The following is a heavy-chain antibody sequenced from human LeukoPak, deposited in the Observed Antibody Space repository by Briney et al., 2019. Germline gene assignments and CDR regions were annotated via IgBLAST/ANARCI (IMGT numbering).Heavy chain of an antibody. V-gene: IGHV3-48*01. CDR3: ARSSSRYCSGGSCYSGVLGYFDY. CDR2: ISSSRRTT. CDR1: GFTFSSYN. J-gene: IGHJ4*02. D-gene: IGHD2-15*01. Sequence: PGGSLRLSCAASGFTFSSYNINWVRQAPGKGLEWVSYISSSRRTTSYADSVKGRFTISRDNAKNSLYLQMNSLRAEDTAVYYCARSSSRYCSGGSCYSGVLGYFDYWGQGTLVTVSS.